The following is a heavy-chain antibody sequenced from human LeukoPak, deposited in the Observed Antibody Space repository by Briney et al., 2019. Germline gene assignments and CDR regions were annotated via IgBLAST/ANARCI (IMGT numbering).Heavy chain of an antibody. J-gene: IGHJ4*02. V-gene: IGHV1-69*06. Sequence: EASVKVSCKASGGTFSSYAISWVRQAPGQGLEWMGGIIPIFGTANYAQKFQGRVTITADKSTSTAYMELSSLRSEDMAVYYCAREDTAMGYSGIDYWGQGTLVTVSS. D-gene: IGHD5-18*01. CDR1: GGTFSSYA. CDR2: IIPIFGTA. CDR3: AREDTAMGYSGIDY.